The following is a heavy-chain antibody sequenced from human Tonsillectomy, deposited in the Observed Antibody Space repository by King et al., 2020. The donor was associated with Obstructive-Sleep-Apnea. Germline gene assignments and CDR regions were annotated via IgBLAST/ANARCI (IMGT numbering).Heavy chain of an antibody. V-gene: IGHV3-30*02. CDR3: AKGGGGTVDY. J-gene: IGHJ4*02. D-gene: IGHD3-16*01. CDR1: GFTFSSYG. Sequence: QLVESGGGVVQPGRSLRLSCAASGFTFSSYGMHWVRQAPGKGLEWVAFIRYDGSNKYYADSVKGRFTISRDNSKNTLYLQMNSLRAEDTAVYYCAKGGGGTVDYWGQGTLVTVSA. CDR2: IRYDGSNK.